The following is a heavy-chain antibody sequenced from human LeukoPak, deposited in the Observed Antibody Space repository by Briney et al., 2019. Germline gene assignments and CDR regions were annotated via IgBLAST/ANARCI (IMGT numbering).Heavy chain of an antibody. D-gene: IGHD5-12*01. CDR1: GGTFSSYA. CDR2: IIPIFGTA. V-gene: IGHV1-69*05. J-gene: IGHJ4*02. CDR3: AKGSGYYSFDY. Sequence: ASVKVSCKASGGTFSSYAISWARQAPGQGLEWMGRIIPIFGTANYAQKFQGRVTITTDESTSTAYMELSSLRSEDTAVYYCAKGSGYYSFDYWGQGTLVTVSS.